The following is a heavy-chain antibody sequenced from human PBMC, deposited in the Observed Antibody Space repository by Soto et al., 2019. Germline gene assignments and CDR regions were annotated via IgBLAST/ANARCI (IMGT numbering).Heavy chain of an antibody. Sequence: ASVKVSCKASGGTFSSYAISWVRQAPGQGLEWMGGIIPIFGTANYAQKFQGRVTITADESTSTAYMELSSLRSEDTAVYYCARGTGEPKNPRFWSGYYTERRFSWFDPWGQGTLVTVSS. J-gene: IGHJ5*02. CDR2: IIPIFGTA. CDR1: GGTFSSYA. V-gene: IGHV1-69*13. CDR3: ARGTGEPKNPRFWSGYYTERRFSWFDP. D-gene: IGHD3-3*01.